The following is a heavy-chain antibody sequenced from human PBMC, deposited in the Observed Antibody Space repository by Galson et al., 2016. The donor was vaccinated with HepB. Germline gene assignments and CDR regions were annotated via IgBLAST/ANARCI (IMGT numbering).Heavy chain of an antibody. Sequence: SETLSLTCPVSSGSISRSGYYWGWIRQPPGKGREWIARVHYSGTTYYNPSLKSRVTVSVDTAVDPPSLRLTSVTAAAPVAYFCLFGDYAVAYYFDSWGQGALVTVSA. D-gene: IGHD3-16*01. V-gene: IGHV4-39*01. CDR1: SGSISRSGYY. CDR2: VHYSGTT. CDR3: LFGDYAVAYYFDS. J-gene: IGHJ4*02.